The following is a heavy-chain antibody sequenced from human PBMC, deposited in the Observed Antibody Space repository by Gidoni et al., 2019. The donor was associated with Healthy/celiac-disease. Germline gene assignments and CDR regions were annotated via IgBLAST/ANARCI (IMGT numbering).Heavy chain of an antibody. CDR1: GFTFSSYA. D-gene: IGHD3-3*01. Sequence: QVQLVESGGGVVQPGRSLRLSCAASGFTFSSYAMHWVRQAPGKGLEWVAVISYDGSNKYYADSVKGRFTISRDNSKNTLYLQMNSLRAEDTAVYYCARDTVGVVIANFDYWGQGTLVTVSS. J-gene: IGHJ4*02. V-gene: IGHV3-30-3*01. CDR2: ISYDGSNK. CDR3: ARDTVGVVIANFDY.